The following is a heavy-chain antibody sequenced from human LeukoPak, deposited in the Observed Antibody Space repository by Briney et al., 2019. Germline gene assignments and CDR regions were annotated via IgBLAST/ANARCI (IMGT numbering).Heavy chain of an antibody. D-gene: IGHD5-18*01. V-gene: IGHV5-51*01. CDR3: ARQADMVYEY. J-gene: IGHJ4*02. CDR1: GYSFTSYW. Sequence: GESLKISCKGSGYSFTSYWIAWVRQMPGKGLERMGIIYPSDSDTRYSPSFQGQVTISADKSINTAYLQWSSLKALDTAMYYCARQADMVYEYWGQGSLVTVSS. CDR2: IYPSDSDT.